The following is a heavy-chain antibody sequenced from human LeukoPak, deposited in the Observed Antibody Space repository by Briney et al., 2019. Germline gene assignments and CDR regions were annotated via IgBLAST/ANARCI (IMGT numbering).Heavy chain of an antibody. CDR1: GGSISSYY. J-gene: IGHJ6*03. CDR2: IYTSGST. V-gene: IGHV4-4*09. D-gene: IGHD1-26*01. CDR3: ARQGLVGATGPYYYYMGV. Sequence: SETLSLTCTVSGGSISSYYWSWIRQPPGKGLEWIGYIYTSGSTNYNPSLKSRVTISVDTSKNQFSLKLSSVTAADTAVYYCARQGLVGATGPYYYYMGVWGKGTTVTVSS.